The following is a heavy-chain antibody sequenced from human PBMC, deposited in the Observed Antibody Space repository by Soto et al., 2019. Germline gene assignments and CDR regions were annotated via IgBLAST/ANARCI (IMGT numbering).Heavy chain of an antibody. D-gene: IGHD4-4*01. CDR2: IYYSGST. CDR1: GGSISSGGYF. V-gene: IGHV4-31*03. CDR3: ASEAYDYSSSS. Sequence: SETLSLTCTVSGGSISSGGYFWSWIRQHPGKGLEWIGYIYYSGSTYYNPSLKSRVTISIDMSENQFSLKLSSVTAADTAVYYCASEAYDYSSSSWGQGTLVTVSS. J-gene: IGHJ5*02.